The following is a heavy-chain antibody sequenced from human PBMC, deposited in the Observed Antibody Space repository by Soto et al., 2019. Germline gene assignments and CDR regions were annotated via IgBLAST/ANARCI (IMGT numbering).Heavy chain of an antibody. CDR1: GYTFTSYA. CDR3: ARTPIHYYDSSGYYSLFDY. CDR2: INAGNGNT. V-gene: IGHV1-3*01. J-gene: IGHJ4*02. D-gene: IGHD3-22*01. Sequence: ASVKVSCKASGYTFTSYAMHWVRQAPGQRLEWMEWINAGNGNTKYSQKFQGRVTITRDTSASTAYMELSSLRSEDTAVYYCARTPIHYYDSSGYYSLFDYWGQGTLVTVSS.